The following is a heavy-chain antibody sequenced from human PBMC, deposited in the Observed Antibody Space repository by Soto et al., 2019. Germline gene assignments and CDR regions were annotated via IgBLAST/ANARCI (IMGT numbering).Heavy chain of an antibody. J-gene: IGHJ6*01. CDR2: ISYDETNE. CDR1: GFTFGSHG. V-gene: IGHV3-30*18. Sequence: QVQLVESGGGLVQPGGSLRLTCVASGFTFGSHGMNWVRQAPGKGLEWVAVISYDETNEHYVDSVKGRFTISRDNSKSILYLQMNRLRPEDTAVYKCAKDLRTTISDYGMDVW. CDR3: AKDLRTTISDYGMDV.